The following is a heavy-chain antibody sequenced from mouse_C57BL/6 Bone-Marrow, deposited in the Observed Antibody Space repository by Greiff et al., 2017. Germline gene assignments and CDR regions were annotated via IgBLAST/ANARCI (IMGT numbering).Heavy chain of an antibody. J-gene: IGHJ3*01. CDR2: ISYSGST. D-gene: IGHD2-1*01. CDR3: AGGNFPSY. CDR1: GYSITSGYD. Sequence: EVQLCSPLPGMVKPSQSLSLTCTVTGYSITSGYDWHWIRHFPGNKLEWMGYISYSGSTNYNPSLKSRISITHDTSKNHFFLKLNSVTTEDTATYSCAGGNFPSYWGQGTLVTVSA. V-gene: IGHV3-1*01.